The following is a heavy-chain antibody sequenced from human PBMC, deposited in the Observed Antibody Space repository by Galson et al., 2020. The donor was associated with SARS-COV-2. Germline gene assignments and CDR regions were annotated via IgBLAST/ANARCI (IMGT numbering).Heavy chain of an antibody. CDR3: VKGTVPTYLFRS. CDR2: ISATGGST. V-gene: IGHV3-23*01. J-gene: IGHJ5*02. D-gene: IGHD1-1*01. CDR1: GFTFSDSP. Sequence: PGGSLRLSCEVSGFTFSDSPMNWVRQAPGKGLEWISSISATGGSTFYADSVKGRFSISRDNTQNTVSLQMSSLRDEDTAVYYCVKGTVPTYLFRSWGQGTLVTVAS.